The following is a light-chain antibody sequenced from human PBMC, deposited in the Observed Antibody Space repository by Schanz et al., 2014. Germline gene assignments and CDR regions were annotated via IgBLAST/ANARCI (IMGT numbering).Light chain of an antibody. J-gene: IGKJ3*01. Sequence: DIVLTQSPDSLAVSLGERATINCKSSQSVLYSSNNKNYLAWYQQKPGQPPKLLIYWASTRESGVPDRFSGSGSGTDFTLTISSLLPEDFATYYCQQTHSPPLTFGPGTKVDIK. CDR2: WAS. V-gene: IGKV4-1*01. CDR1: QSVLYSSNNKNY. CDR3: QQTHSPPLT.